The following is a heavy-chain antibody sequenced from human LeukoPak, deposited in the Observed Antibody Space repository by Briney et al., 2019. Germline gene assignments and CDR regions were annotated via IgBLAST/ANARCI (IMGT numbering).Heavy chain of an antibody. J-gene: IGHJ6*04. Sequence: ASGTVSFKSSVYTFTSYGISWVRQAPGQGLERVGWISAYNGNTNYAQKLQGRVTMTTDTSTSTAYMELRSLRSDDTAVYYCARVFPITMVRGVLDDYYGMDVWGKGTTVTVSS. D-gene: IGHD3-10*01. V-gene: IGHV1-18*04. CDR2: ISAYNGNT. CDR1: VYTFTSYG. CDR3: ARVFPITMVRGVLDDYYGMDV.